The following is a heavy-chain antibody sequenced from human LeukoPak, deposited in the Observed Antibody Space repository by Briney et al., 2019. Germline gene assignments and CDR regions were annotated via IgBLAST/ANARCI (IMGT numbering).Heavy chain of an antibody. CDR2: IIPIFGTA. J-gene: IGHJ6*02. CDR1: GGTFSSYA. CDR3: FIKHKTAYDILTGYYYDGMDV. Sequence: GASVKVSCKASGGTFSSYAISWVRQAPGQGLEWMRGIIPIFGTANYAQKFQGRVTITADESTSTAYMELSSLRSEDTAVYFFFIKHKTAYDILTGYYYDGMDVWGQGTTVTASS. V-gene: IGHV1-69*01. D-gene: IGHD3-9*01.